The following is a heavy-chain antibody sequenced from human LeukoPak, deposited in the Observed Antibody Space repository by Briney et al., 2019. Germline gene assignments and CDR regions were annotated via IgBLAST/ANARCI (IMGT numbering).Heavy chain of an antibody. V-gene: IGHV3-53*01. Sequence: GGSLRLSCAASGFTVSSNYMSWVRQAPGKGLEWVSVIYSGGSTYYADSVKGRFTISRDNSKNTLYLQMSSLRAEDTAVYHCAKGKGYSSSSSDHWGQGTLVTVSS. D-gene: IGHD6-6*01. CDR1: GFTVSSNY. CDR3: AKGKGYSSSSSDH. J-gene: IGHJ5*02. CDR2: IYSGGST.